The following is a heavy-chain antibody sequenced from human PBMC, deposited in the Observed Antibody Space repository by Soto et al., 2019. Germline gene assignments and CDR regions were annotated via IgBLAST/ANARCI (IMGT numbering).Heavy chain of an antibody. CDR2: ISGSGGST. J-gene: IGHJ6*02. D-gene: IGHD6-13*01. CDR1: GFTFSSYA. Sequence: GGSLRLSCAASGFTFSSYAMSWVRQAPGKGLEWVSAISGSGGSTYYADSVKGRFTISRDNSKNTLYLQMNSLRAEDTAVYYCAKIKGGTAAYYYYGMDVWGQGTTVTVSS. CDR3: AKIKGGTAAYYYYGMDV. V-gene: IGHV3-23*01.